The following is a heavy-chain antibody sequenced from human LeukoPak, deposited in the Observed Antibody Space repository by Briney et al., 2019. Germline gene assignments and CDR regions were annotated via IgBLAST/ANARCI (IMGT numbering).Heavy chain of an antibody. D-gene: IGHD2-15*01. J-gene: IGHJ6*03. CDR2: FDPEDGET. CDR1: GYTLTELS. V-gene: IGHV1-24*01. Sequence: ASVKVSCKVSGYTLTELSMHWVRQAPGKGLEWMGGFDPEDGETIYAQKFQGRVTMTRDTSISTAYMELSSLTSDDTAVYYCARGVVAATFYYYMDVWGKGTTVTVSS. CDR3: ARGVVAATFYYYMDV.